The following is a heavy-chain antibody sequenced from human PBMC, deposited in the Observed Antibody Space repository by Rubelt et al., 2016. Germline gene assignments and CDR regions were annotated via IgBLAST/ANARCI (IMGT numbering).Heavy chain of an antibody. CDR3: ARGVGILRFLEWLPHHTPWFDP. CDR2: IWYEGSNK. Sequence: HWVRQAPGKGLEWVAVIWYEGSNKYYADSVTGRFTISRDNSKNTLYLQMHSLRAEDTAVYYCARGVGILRFLEWLPHHTPWFDPWGQGTLVTVSS. J-gene: IGHJ5*02. V-gene: IGHV3-33*01. D-gene: IGHD3-3*01.